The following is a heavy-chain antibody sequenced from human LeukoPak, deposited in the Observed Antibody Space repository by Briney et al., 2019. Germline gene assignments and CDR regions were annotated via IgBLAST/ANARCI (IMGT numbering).Heavy chain of an antibody. Sequence: PGGSLRLSCAASGSTFSSYWMSWVRQAPGKGLEWVANIKEDGSEKYYVDSVKGRFTISRDTAKNSLYLQMNGLRAEDTAVYYCARVPTSGYGNDYWGQGTLVTVSS. CDR3: ARVPTSGYGNDY. D-gene: IGHD3-3*01. CDR2: IKEDGSEK. CDR1: GSTFSSYW. J-gene: IGHJ4*02. V-gene: IGHV3-7*01.